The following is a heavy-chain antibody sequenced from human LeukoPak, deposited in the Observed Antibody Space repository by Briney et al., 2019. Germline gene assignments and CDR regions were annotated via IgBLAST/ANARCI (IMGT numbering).Heavy chain of an antibody. V-gene: IGHV3-7*01. D-gene: IGHD6-13*01. Sequence: GGSLRLSCAASGFTFSSYWMSWVRQAPGKGLEWVANIKQDGSGKYYVDSVKGRFTIPRDNAKNSLYLQMNSLRAEDTAIYYCARGSGSSHWLVDYWGQGTLVTVSS. CDR1: GFTFSSYW. CDR3: ARGSGSSHWLVDY. J-gene: IGHJ4*02. CDR2: IKQDGSGK.